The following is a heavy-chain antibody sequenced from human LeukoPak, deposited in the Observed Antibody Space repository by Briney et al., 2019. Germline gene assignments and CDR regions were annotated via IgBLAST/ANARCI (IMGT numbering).Heavy chain of an antibody. J-gene: IGHJ5*02. D-gene: IGHD3-9*01. CDR3: SREGYDILTGYHYGQNWFDP. CDR1: GGTFSSYA. CDR2: IIPIFGTA. V-gene: IGHV1-69*01. Sequence: SSVKVSCKASGGTFSSYAISWVRQAPGQGLEWMGGIIPIFGTANYAQKFQGRVTITADESTSTAYMELSSLRSEDTAVSYCSREGYDILTGYHYGQNWFDPWGPGTLVTVSS.